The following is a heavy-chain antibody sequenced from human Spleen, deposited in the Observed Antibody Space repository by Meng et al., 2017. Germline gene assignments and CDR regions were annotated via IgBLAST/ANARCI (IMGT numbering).Heavy chain of an antibody. CDR1: GASISSAVF. CDR2: ISYSGAT. J-gene: IGHJ5*02. CDR3: ARVVGDCASCYKGWFDP. Sequence: QLQLQESGPRLVRPSQTLSLTCTVPGASISSAVFWIWIRQPPGKDLEWIGYISYSGATHYNPSLKSRLTISVDTAKNQFSLSLSSVTAADTAVYYCARVVGDCASCYKGWFDPWGQGTLVTVSS. V-gene: IGHV4-30-4*01. D-gene: IGHD2-2*02.